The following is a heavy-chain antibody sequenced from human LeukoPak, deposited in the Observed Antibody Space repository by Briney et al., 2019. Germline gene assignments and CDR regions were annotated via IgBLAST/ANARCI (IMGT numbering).Heavy chain of an antibody. V-gene: IGHV3-43*01. J-gene: IGHJ4*02. CDR2: ISWDGGST. CDR1: GFTFDDYT. CDR3: AKGCGGDCYSLDY. Sequence: GGSLRLSYAASGFTFDDYTMHWVRQAPGKGLEWVSLISWDGGSTYYADSVKGRFTISRDNSKNSLYLQMNSLRTEDTALYYCAKGCGGDCYSLDYWGQGTLVTVSS. D-gene: IGHD2-21*01.